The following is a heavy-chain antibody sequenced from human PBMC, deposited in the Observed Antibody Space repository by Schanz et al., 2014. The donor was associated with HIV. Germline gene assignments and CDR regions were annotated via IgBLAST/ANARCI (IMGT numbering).Heavy chain of an antibody. CDR2: INPNSGGT. J-gene: IGHJ4*02. CDR3: ARNRYNLLPFDY. V-gene: IGHV1-2*02. Sequence: QVQLVQSGAEVKKPGASVKVSCKASGNTFRDYYIYWMRQAPGQGLEWMGWINPNSGGTNFARKFQGRVTMTRDTSITTAYMELSGLRSDDTAVYFCARNRYNLLPFDYWGQGTLVTVSS. CDR1: GNTFRDYY. D-gene: IGHD2-2*01.